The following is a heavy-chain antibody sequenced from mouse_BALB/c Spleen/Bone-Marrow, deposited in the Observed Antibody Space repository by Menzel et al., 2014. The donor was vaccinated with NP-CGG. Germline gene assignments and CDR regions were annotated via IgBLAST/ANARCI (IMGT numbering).Heavy chain of an antibody. CDR3: ARSGSSGYHYYAIDY. D-gene: IGHD3-1*01. V-gene: IGHV3-8*02. Sequence: DVQLVESGPSLVKPSQTLSLTCSVTGDSITSGYWNWIRKFPGNKLEYMGYISYSGSTYYNPSLKSRISITRDTSKNLYYLQLNSVTTKDTATYYCARSGSSGYHYYAIDYWGQGTSVTVSS. CDR2: ISYSGST. CDR1: GDSITSGY. J-gene: IGHJ4*01.